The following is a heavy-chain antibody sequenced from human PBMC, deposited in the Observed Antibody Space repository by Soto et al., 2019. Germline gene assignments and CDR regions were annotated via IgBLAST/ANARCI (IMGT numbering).Heavy chain of an antibody. J-gene: IGHJ4*02. V-gene: IGHV4-34*01. CDR1: GESLSGYY. CDR3: ARGWGRIFDY. D-gene: IGHD7-27*01. CDR2: INHSGST. Sequence: QVQLQQWSAGLLKPSETLSLTCAVYGESLSGYYWSWIRQPPGKGLEWIGEINHSGSTNYNPSLKSRVTISVDTSKNQFSLKLSSVTAADTAVYYCARGWGRIFDYWGQGTLVTVSS.